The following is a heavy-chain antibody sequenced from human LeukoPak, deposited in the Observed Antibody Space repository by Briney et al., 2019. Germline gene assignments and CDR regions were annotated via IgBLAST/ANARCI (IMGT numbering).Heavy chain of an antibody. D-gene: IGHD4-17*01. J-gene: IGHJ4*02. CDR1: GGSFRGYY. V-gene: IGHV4-34*01. CDR2: INHSGST. CDR3: ARAPPQGYGDYADDY. Sequence: SETLSLTCAVYGGSFRGYYWNWIRQPPGKGLEWIGEINHSGSTNYNPSLKSRVTISVDTSKNQFSLKLSSVTAADTAVYYCARAPPQGYGDYADDYRGQGTLVTVSS.